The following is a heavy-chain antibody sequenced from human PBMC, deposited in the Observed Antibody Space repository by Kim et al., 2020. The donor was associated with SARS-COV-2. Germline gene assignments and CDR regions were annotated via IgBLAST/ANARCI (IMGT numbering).Heavy chain of an antibody. CDR2: IYYSGST. CDR1: GGSISSYY. J-gene: IGHJ4*02. D-gene: IGHD3-3*01. V-gene: IGHV4-59*08. CDR3: ARLSTIFGVVTLGALDY. Sequence: SETLSLTCTVSGGSISSYYWSWIRQPPGKGLEWIGYIYYSGSTDYNSSLKSRVTISVDTSKNQFSLKLSSVTAADTAVYYCARLSTIFGVVTLGALDYWGQGTLVTVSS.